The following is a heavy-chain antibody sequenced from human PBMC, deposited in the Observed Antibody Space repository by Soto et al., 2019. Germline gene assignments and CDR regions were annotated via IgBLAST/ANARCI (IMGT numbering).Heavy chain of an antibody. CDR1: GYTFTSYD. D-gene: IGHD2-2*01. V-gene: IGHV1-8*01. CDR3: ARDYCISVSCYSSHYGMDV. CDR2: RNPTSGKT. Sequence: QVQLVQSGAEVKKPGASVKVSCKASGYTFTSYDINWVRQATGQELEWRGWRNPTSGKTGYAQKFQGRVTMTRKISVSTAYIELSSLRSEHTVVYYCARDYCISVSCYSSHYGMDVWGQGTTFTVSS. J-gene: IGHJ6*02.